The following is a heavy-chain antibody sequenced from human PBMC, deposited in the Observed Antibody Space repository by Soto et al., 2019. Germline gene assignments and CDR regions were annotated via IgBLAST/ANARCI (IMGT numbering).Heavy chain of an antibody. D-gene: IGHD2-2*01. CDR2: INAGNGST. Sequence: ASVKVSCKASGYTFTSYAMHWVRQAPGQRLEWMGWINAGNGSTKYSQKFQGRVTITRDTSASTAYMELSSLRSEDTAVYYCARGPATAPDAYWGLGTLVTVSS. V-gene: IGHV1-3*01. CDR3: ARGPATAPDAY. J-gene: IGHJ4*02. CDR1: GYTFTSYA.